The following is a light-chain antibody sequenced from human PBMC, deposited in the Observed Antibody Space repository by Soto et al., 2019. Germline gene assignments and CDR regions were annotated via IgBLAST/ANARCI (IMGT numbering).Light chain of an antibody. CDR1: QDVRSW. Sequence: DIQMAQSPSSVPASVGDKVTITCRASQDVRSWVAWYQQKPGKAPKLLIYAASTWQSGVPSRFSGSGSGTDFTLTISSLQPEDFAAYYCQQASTFPLTFGGGTKVEIK. V-gene: IGKV1-12*01. CDR3: QQASTFPLT. J-gene: IGKJ4*01. CDR2: AAS.